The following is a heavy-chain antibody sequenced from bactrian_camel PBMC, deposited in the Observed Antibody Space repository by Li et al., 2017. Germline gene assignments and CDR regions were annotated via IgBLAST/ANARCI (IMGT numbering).Heavy chain of an antibody. V-gene: IGHV3S26*01. D-gene: IGHD2*01. CDR3: KRTGTGICYKPGY. Sequence: HVQLVESGGGSVQAGGSLRLTCKASGDAVNSLCMAWFRQAPGKEREGVAATDSDGTTYAPSLKGRFTISRDNAKKTLYLQMDSLKVEDTAAYYCKRTGTGICYKPGYWGQGTQVTVS. J-gene: IGHJ6*01. CDR1: GDAVNSLC. CDR2: TDSDGT.